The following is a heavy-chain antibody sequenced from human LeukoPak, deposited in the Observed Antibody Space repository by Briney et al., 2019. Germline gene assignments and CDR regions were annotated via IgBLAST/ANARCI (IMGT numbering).Heavy chain of an antibody. Sequence: PGGSLRLSCAASGFTFSSYAMHWVRQAPGKGLEWVAVISYDGSNKYYADSVKGRFTISRDNSKNTLYLQMNSLRAEDTAVYYWACRASGGYSGYDLLFDYWGQGTLVTVSS. CDR3: ACRASGGYSGYDLLFDY. CDR2: ISYDGSNK. CDR1: GFTFSSYA. V-gene: IGHV3-30-3*01. D-gene: IGHD5-12*01. J-gene: IGHJ4*02.